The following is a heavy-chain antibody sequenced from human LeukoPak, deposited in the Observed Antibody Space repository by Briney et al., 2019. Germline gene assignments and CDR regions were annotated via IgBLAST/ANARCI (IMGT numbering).Heavy chain of an antibody. Sequence: SETLSLTCTVSGGSISSSSYYWGWIRQPPGKGLEWIGGIYYSGSTYYNPSLKSRVTISVDTSKNQFSLKLSSVTAADTAVYYCASTDYGDYGGDYYFDYWGQGTLVTVSS. CDR2: IYYSGST. CDR1: GGSISSSSYY. D-gene: IGHD4-17*01. V-gene: IGHV4-39*07. J-gene: IGHJ4*02. CDR3: ASTDYGDYGGDYYFDY.